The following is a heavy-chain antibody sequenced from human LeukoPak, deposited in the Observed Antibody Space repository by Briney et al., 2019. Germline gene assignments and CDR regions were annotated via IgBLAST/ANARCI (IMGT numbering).Heavy chain of an antibody. V-gene: IGHV1-69*01. D-gene: IGHD6-19*01. CDR2: IFPIFCTA. CDR3: AREGSSETREY. J-gene: IGHJ4*02. Sequence: ASVKVPCKASGGPFSSYAISWVRQPPAPGREWMGGIFPIFCTANFAQKFQGRVTITADESTSTAYMELGSLRSEDTAVYYCAREGSSETREYWGQGTLVTVSS. CDR1: GGPFSSYA.